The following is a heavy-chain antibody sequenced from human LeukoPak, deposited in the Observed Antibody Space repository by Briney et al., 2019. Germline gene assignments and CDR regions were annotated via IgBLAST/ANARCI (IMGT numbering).Heavy chain of an antibody. V-gene: IGHV1-18*04. J-gene: IGHJ6*03. CDR3: ARGGYGSGSYAFRDYMDV. Sequence: ASVKVSCKASGYTFTGYYMHWVRQAPGQGLEWMGWISAYNGNTNYAQKLQGRVTMTTDTSTSTAYMELRSLRSDDTAVYYCARGGYGSGSYAFRDYMDVWGKGTTVTISS. D-gene: IGHD3-10*01. CDR2: ISAYNGNT. CDR1: GYTFTGYY.